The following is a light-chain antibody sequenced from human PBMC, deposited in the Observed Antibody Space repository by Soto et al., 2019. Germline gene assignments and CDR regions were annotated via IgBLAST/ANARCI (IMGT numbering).Light chain of an antibody. V-gene: IGLV1-44*01. CDR2: SNN. J-gene: IGLJ2*01. Sequence: QSVLTQPPSESWTPGQRVTISCSGSRSNIGSNTVNWYQQLPGTAPKFLIYSNNQRPSGVPKRFSGSKSGTSASLAISGLQSEDEADYYCATWDDSLNGHVVFGGGTKLTVL. CDR1: RSNIGSNT. CDR3: ATWDDSLNGHVV.